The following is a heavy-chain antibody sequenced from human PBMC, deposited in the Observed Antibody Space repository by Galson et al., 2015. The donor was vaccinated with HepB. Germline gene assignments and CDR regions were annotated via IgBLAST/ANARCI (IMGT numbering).Heavy chain of an antibody. Sequence: SVKVSCKASGYTFIGYYMHWVRQAPGQGLEWMGWINPNTGGTNYAQKFQGGVTMTRDTSISTVYMELTRLRSDDDTAVYYCARGRDGYHAESFDYWGQGTLVTVSS. J-gene: IGHJ4*02. CDR1: GYTFIGYY. CDR3: ARGRDGYHAESFDY. D-gene: IGHD5-24*01. V-gene: IGHV1-2*02. CDR2: INPNTGGT.